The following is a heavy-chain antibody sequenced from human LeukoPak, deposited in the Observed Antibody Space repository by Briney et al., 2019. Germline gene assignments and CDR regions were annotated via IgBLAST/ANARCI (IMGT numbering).Heavy chain of an antibody. D-gene: IGHD3-10*01. CDR1: GGSISSYQ. J-gene: IGHJ5*02. Sequence: NPSGTLSLTRTVSGGSISSYQWSWIRQPPGKGLEWIGYMYYSGSTKYNPSLKSRVTISGDTSKNLFSLKLISVTAADAAVYYCAGHDYYGSGSYRWGQGTLVTVSS. CDR2: MYYSGST. CDR3: AGHDYYGSGSYR. V-gene: IGHV4-59*08.